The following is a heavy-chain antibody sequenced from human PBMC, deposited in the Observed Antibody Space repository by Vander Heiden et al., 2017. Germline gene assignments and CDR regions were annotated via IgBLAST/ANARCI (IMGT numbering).Heavy chain of an antibody. V-gene: IGHV1-2*02. Sequence: QVQLVQSGAEVKKPGASVQVSCKASGSTFTAYDSHWGRQPPGQGLEWRGWINPNGGGTNQAQKLQGRVTMTRETSISTACMELSRLTSDDTAGYYGAREIAARYGLDVWGQGTTVTVSS. CDR2: INPNGGGT. CDR3: AREIAARYGLDV. CDR1: GSTFTAYD. J-gene: IGHJ6*02. D-gene: IGHD6-6*01.